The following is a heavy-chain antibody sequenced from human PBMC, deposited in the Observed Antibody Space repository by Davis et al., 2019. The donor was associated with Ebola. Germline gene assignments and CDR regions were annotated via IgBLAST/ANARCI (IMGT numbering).Heavy chain of an antibody. D-gene: IGHD6-19*01. V-gene: IGHV3-23*01. J-gene: IGHJ4*02. Sequence: PGGSLRLSCAASGFTFSSYSMNWVRQAPGKGLEWVSSISGSGVTTYCADSVKGRFAISRDNSKNTLYLQMNSLRGEDTALYYCAKNGQWPVDYWGQGTLVTVSS. CDR2: ISGSGVTT. CDR1: GFTFSSYS. CDR3: AKNGQWPVDY.